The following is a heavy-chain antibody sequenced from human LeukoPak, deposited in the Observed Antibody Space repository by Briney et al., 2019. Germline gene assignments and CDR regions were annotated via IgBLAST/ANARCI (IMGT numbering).Heavy chain of an antibody. V-gene: IGHV3-23*01. CDR1: GFTFSSYA. D-gene: IGHD4-17*01. Sequence: GGSLRLSCAASGFTFSSYAMSWVRQAPGKGLEWVSAISVSGGSTYYADSVKGRLTISRDNSKNTLYLQMNSLRAEDTAVYYCAKGLQTAVYAFDSRGRGTMVTVSS. J-gene: IGHJ3*02. CDR3: AKGLQTAVYAFDS. CDR2: ISVSGGST.